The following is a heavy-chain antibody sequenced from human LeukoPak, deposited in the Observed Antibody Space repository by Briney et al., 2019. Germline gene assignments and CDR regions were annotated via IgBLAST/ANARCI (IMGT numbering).Heavy chain of an antibody. Sequence: PGGSLRLSCAASGFTFSSYSMNWVRQAPGKGLEWVSSISTSSSYIHYADSVKGRFTISRDNAKNSLYLQMNSLRAEDMALYYCAKAAYGSYYYYMDVWGKGTTVTVSS. D-gene: IGHD3-10*01. CDR2: ISTSSSYI. CDR3: AKAAYGSYYYYMDV. J-gene: IGHJ6*03. CDR1: GFTFSSYS. V-gene: IGHV3-21*04.